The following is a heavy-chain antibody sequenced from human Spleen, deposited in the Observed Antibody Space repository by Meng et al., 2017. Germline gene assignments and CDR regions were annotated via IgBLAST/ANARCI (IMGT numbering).Heavy chain of an antibody. J-gene: IGHJ4*01. CDR2: IYYSGNT. Sequence: GSLRLSCTVSGDSVSSGRYYWSWIRQTPGKGLEWIGYIYYSGNTKYNPSLKSRVTMSVDTSKNQFSLKLTSVTAADTAVYYCARGLPNYYGSGSYDHWGQGTRVTGSS. CDR3: ARGLPNYYGSGSYDH. D-gene: IGHD3-10*01. V-gene: IGHV4-61*01. CDR1: GDSVSSGRYY.